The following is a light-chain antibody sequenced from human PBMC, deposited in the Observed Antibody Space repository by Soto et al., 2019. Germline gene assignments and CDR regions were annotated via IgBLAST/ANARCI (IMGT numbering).Light chain of an antibody. V-gene: IGKV1-12*01. CDR2: SAS. Sequence: DVQITQYPSSVSASVGDRVTITCRASQGLNSWLAWYQQKSGKAPNLLIYSASSLVSGVPSRFSGSGSGTDFTLTISSLQPEDFATYYCQQANTFALTFGGGTKVDIK. CDR3: QQANTFALT. J-gene: IGKJ4*01. CDR1: QGLNSW.